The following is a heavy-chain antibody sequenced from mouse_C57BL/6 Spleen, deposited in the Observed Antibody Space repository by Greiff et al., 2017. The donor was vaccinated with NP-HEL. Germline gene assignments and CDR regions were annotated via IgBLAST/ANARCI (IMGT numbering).Heavy chain of an antibody. CDR3: ARSPGAY. CDR1: GYTFTSYW. V-gene: IGHV1-50*01. Sequence: QVQLQQPGAELVKPGASVKLSCKASGYTFTSYWMQWVKQRPGQGLEWIGEIDPSDSYTNYNQKFKGKATLTVDTSSSTAYMQLSSLTSEDSAVYYGARSPGAYWGQGTLVTVSA. CDR2: IDPSDSYT. J-gene: IGHJ3*01.